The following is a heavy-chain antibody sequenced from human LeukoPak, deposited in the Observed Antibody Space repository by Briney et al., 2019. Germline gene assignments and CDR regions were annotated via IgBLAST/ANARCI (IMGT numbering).Heavy chain of an antibody. CDR1: GYTFTTYD. CDR2: INPNSGGT. D-gene: IGHD6-13*01. Sequence: ASVKVSCKASGYTFTTYDLNWVRQAPGQGLEWMGRINPNSGGTNYAQKFQGRVTMTRDTSISTAYMELSRLRSDDTAVYYCARGGSSWSFGYWGQGTLVTVSS. J-gene: IGHJ4*02. CDR3: ARGGSSWSFGY. V-gene: IGHV1-2*06.